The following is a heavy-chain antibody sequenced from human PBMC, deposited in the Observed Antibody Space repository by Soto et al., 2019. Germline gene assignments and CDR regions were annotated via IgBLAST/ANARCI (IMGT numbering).Heavy chain of an antibody. CDR2: ISPSSGTT. CDR3: ARDIGQRQQPVDY. V-gene: IGHV1-18*01. CDR1: GYTFISYG. Sequence: VQVMQSGAEVKKPGASVKVSCKPSGYTFISYGITWVRQAPGQGLEWMGWISPSSGTTYSAQSLQDRLTLSTDTSTSTAYMELRSLRPDDTALYYCARDIGQRQQPVDYWGQGTLVTVSS. D-gene: IGHD6-13*01. J-gene: IGHJ4*02.